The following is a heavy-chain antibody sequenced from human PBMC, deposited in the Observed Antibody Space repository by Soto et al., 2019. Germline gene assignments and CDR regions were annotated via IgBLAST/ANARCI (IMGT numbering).Heavy chain of an antibody. D-gene: IGHD3-3*01. CDR2: ISSSSSYI. V-gene: IGHV3-21*01. CDR1: GFTFSSYI. J-gene: IGHJ6*03. CDR3: ARGSITGPNYYYYMDV. Sequence: GGSLRLSCAASGFTFSSYIMNWVRQAPGKGLEWVSSISSSSSYIYYTDSVKGRFTISRDNAKNSLYLQMNSLRAEDTAVYYCARGSITGPNYYYYMDVWGKGTTVTVSS.